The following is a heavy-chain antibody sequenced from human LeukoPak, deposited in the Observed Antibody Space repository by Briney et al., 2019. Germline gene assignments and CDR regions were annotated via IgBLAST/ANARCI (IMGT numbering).Heavy chain of an antibody. D-gene: IGHD3-22*01. CDR3: ARAYYYDSSGYYYYFDY. CDR2: IYPGDSDT. J-gene: IGHJ4*02. CDR1: GSIFTSYW. V-gene: IGHV5-51*01. Sequence: PGASLQTSCKGSGSIFTSYWIGWVRPLPGKGLEWMGIIYPGDSDTRYSPSFQGQVTISADKSISTAYLQWSSLKASDTAMYYCARAYYYDSSGYYYYFDYWGQGTLVTVSS.